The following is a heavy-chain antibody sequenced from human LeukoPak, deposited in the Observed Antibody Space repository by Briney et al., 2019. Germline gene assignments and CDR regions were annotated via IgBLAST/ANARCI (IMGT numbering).Heavy chain of an antibody. D-gene: IGHD3-10*01. CDR2: IYYSGST. CDR3: ARVVPSLGIGS. J-gene: IGHJ3*02. V-gene: IGHV4-59*01. Sequence: SETLSLTCTVSGGSISSYYWSWIRQPPGKGLEWIGYIYYSGSTNYNPSLKSRVTISVDTSKNQFSLKLSSVTAADTAVYYCARVVPSLGIGSWDQGTMVTVSS. CDR1: GGSISSYY.